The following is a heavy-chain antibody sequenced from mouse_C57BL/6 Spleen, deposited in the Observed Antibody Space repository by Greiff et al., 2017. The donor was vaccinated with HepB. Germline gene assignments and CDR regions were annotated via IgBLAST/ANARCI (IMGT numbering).Heavy chain of an antibody. CDR3: ARGVYYYAMDY. CDR2: IYPGDGDT. CDR1: GYAFSSYW. J-gene: IGHJ4*01. V-gene: IGHV1-80*01. Sequence: QVQLQQSGAELVKPGASVKISCKASGYAFSSYWMNWVKQRPGKGLEWIGQIYPGDGDTNYNGKFKGKATLTADKSSSTAYMQLSSLTSEDSAVYFCARGVYYYAMDYWGQGTSVTVSS.